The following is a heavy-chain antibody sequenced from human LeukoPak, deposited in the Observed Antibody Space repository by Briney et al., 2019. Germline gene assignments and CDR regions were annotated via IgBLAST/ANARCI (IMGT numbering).Heavy chain of an antibody. D-gene: IGHD1-1*01. CDR1: GDSMSSSHYC. V-gene: IGHV4-39*01. CDR3: ARHAVEAASRWFDP. J-gene: IGHJ5*02. Sequence: SETVSLTCTVSGDSMSSSHYCWGWIRQPPGKGLEWIGYIYYSGSTYYNPSLKSRVTMSVDTSKKQFSLKLSSVTAADTAVYYCARHAVEAASRWFDPWGQGTLVTVSS. CDR2: IYYSGST.